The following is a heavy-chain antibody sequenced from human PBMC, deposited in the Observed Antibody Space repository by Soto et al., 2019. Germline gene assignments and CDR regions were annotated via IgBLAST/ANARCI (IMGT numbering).Heavy chain of an antibody. CDR1: GGSISSSSYY. V-gene: IGHV4-39*01. Sequence: QLQLQESGPGLVKPSETLSLTCTVSGGSISSSSYYWGWIRQPPGKGLEWIGSIYYSGSTYYNPSLKSRVTLSVDTSKNQFSLKLSSVTAADTAVYYCARRRIAVAPENFDYWGQGTLVTVSS. CDR3: ARRRIAVAPENFDY. CDR2: IYYSGST. J-gene: IGHJ4*02. D-gene: IGHD6-19*01.